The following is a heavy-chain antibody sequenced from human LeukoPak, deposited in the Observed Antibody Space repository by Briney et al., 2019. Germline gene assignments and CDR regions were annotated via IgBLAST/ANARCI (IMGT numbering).Heavy chain of an antibody. D-gene: IGHD3-10*01. J-gene: IGHJ4*02. CDR1: GFTFSSYW. CDR2: IKQDGSEK. Sequence: PGGSLRLSCAASGFTFSSYWMSWVRQAPGKGLEWVANIKQDGSEKYYVGSVKGRFTISRDNAKNSLYLQMNSLRAEDTAVYYCAKQSGTYRYFDYWGQGTLVTVSS. CDR3: AKQSGTYRYFDY. V-gene: IGHV3-7*03.